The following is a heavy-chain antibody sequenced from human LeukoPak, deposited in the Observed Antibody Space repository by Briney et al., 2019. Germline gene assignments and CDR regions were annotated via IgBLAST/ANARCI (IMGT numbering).Heavy chain of an antibody. CDR3: VRGTGY. CDR2: ISSNGDNT. V-gene: IGHV3-64*05. J-gene: IGHJ4*02. Sequence: GGSLRLSCSVSGFTFSTYVMPWVRQAPGKGLEYVSAISSNGDNTYYADSVKGRFTISRDNSKNTLYVQMSSLRADDTAVYYCVRGTGYWGQGTLVTVSS. CDR1: GFTFSTYV.